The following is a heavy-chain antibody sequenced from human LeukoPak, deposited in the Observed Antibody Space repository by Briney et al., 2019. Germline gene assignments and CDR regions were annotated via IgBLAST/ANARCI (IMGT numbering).Heavy chain of an antibody. Sequence: GRSLRLSCAASGFTFSDYAMHWVRQGPGKGLEWVAVISDEGHQKYYGDSVKGRFTISRDNPKNTLYLQMNSLRVEDTAVYYCAKTLLGAYYYYGLDVWGQGTTVTVSS. V-gene: IGHV3-30-3*02. CDR1: GFTFSDYA. CDR3: AKTLLGAYYYYGLDV. J-gene: IGHJ6*02. CDR2: ISDEGHQK. D-gene: IGHD3-16*01.